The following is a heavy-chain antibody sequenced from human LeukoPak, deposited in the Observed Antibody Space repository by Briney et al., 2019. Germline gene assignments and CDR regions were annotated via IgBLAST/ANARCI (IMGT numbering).Heavy chain of an antibody. J-gene: IGHJ3*02. CDR2: VRYDGSNK. CDR1: GFTFSSYE. V-gene: IGHV3-30*02. CDR3: ARGRDTAMVGDAFDI. D-gene: IGHD5-18*01. Sequence: GGSLRLSCAASGFTFSSYEMNWVRQAPGKGLEWVAFVRYDGSNKYYADSVKGRFTISRDNAKNSLYLQMNSLRAEDTAVYYCARGRDTAMVGDAFDIWGQGTMVTVSS.